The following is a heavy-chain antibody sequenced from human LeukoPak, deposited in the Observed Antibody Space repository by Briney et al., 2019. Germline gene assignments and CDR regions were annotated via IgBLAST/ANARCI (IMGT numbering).Heavy chain of an antibody. CDR1: GGSFSGYY. D-gene: IGHD2-15*01. J-gene: IGHJ3*02. CDR3: ARDGYCSGGSCYGKSFDI. V-gene: IGHV4-34*01. CDR2: INHSGST. Sequence: SETLSLTCAVYGGSFSGYYWSWIRQPPGKGLEWIGEINHSGSTNYNPSLKSRVTISVDTSKNQFSLKLSSVTAADTAVYYCARDGYCSGGSCYGKSFDIWGQGTMVTVSS.